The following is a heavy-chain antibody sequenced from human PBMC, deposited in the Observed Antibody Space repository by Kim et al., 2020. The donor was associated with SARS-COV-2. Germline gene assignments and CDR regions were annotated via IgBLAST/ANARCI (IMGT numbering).Heavy chain of an antibody. CDR3: ARADYYISGTYG. Sequence: ASVKVSCKASGYSFTGYNMHWVRQAPGQGLEWLGRISPNSGGTSYAQKFQGRVTMTRDTSISTAYMELSRLTSDDTAVYYCARADYYISGTYGWGQGTLV. J-gene: IGHJ4*02. CDR1: GYSFTGYN. V-gene: IGHV1-2*06. D-gene: IGHD3-10*01. CDR2: ISPNSGGT.